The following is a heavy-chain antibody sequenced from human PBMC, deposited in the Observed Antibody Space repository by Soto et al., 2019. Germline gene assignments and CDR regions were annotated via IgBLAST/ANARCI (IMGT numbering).Heavy chain of an antibody. V-gene: IGHV1-18*04. CDR2: ISAYNGNT. Sequence: QVQLVQSGAEVKKPGASVKVSCKAAGYTFTSYGISWVRQAPGQGLEWMGWISAYNGNTNYAQKLQGRVTKTTDSSWSTGDLDLRSQRSDDTGVYYCARDTLCWGGYGGYDYYDVMDIWGPGTTVTVS. CDR3: ARDTLCWGGYGGYDYYDVMDI. CDR1: GYTFTSYG. D-gene: IGHD5-12*01. J-gene: IGHJ6*02.